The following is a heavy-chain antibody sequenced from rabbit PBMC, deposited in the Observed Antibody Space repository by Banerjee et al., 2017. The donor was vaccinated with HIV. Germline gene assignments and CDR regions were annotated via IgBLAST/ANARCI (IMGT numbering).Heavy chain of an antibody. Sequence: QSLEESGGGLVKPGASLTLTCKASGFSLSSGHDMCWVRQAPGKGPEWIACIFGGSSGSTYYASWAKGRFTISKTSWTTVTLQMTSLTAADTASYFCARDSAGMEDFNLWGQGTLVTVS. J-gene: IGHJ4*01. D-gene: IGHD4-2*01. CDR3: ARDSAGMEDFNL. CDR2: IFGGSSGST. V-gene: IGHV1S40*01. CDR1: GFSLSSGHD.